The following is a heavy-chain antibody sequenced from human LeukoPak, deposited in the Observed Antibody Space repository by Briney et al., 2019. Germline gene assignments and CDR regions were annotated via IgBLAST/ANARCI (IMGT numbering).Heavy chain of an antibody. J-gene: IGHJ5*02. D-gene: IGHD6-19*01. V-gene: IGHV3-11*05. Sequence: GGSLRLSCAASGFTFSDYYTSWIRQAPGKGLEWISHISRSSSYTNYADSVKGRFSVSRDHAKNSLYLQMNSLRAEDTAVYYCARVVAGRYQDLWGQGTLVAVSS. CDR3: ARVVAGRYQDL. CDR1: GFTFSDYY. CDR2: ISRSSSYT.